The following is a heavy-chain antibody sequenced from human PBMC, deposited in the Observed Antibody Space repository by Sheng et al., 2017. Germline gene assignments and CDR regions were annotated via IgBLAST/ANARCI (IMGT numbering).Heavy chain of an antibody. CDR1: GGSFSGYY. Sequence: QVQLQQWGAGLLKPSETLSLTCAVYGGSFSGYYWSWIRQPPGKGLEWIGEINHSGSTNYNPSLKSRVTISVDTSKNQFSLKLSSVTAADTAVYYCARGQTEYSYGDFDYWGQGTLVTVSS. CDR3: ARGQTEYSYGDFDY. V-gene: IGHV4-34*01. D-gene: IGHD5-18*01. J-gene: IGHJ4*02. CDR2: INHSGST.